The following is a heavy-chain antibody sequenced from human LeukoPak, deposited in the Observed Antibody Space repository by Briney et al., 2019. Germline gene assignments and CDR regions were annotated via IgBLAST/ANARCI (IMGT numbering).Heavy chain of an antibody. CDR2: IYYSGST. V-gene: IGHV4-39*07. CDR1: GGSISSSSYY. D-gene: IGHD3-10*01. CDR3: ARTSITMVRGVNDAFDI. J-gene: IGHJ3*02. Sequence: SETLSLTCTVSGGSISSSSYYWGWIRQPPGKGLEWIGSIYYSGSTYYNPSLKSRVTISVDTSKNQFSLKLSSVPAADTAVYYCARTSITMVRGVNDAFDIWGQGKRVTVSS.